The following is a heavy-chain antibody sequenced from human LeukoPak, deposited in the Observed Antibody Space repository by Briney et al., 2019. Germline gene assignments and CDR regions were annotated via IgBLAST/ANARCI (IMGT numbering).Heavy chain of an antibody. D-gene: IGHD3-10*01. Sequence: GGSLRLSCAASGFTFSITWMHWVRQVPGKGLVWVARITSDGGSTTYAESVKGRFTISRDNAKNTLYLQMNSLRAEDTAVYYCARIPKPAELLWFGEEYFDYWGQGTLVTVSS. CDR1: GFTFSITW. J-gene: IGHJ4*02. CDR2: ITSDGGST. CDR3: ARIPKPAELLWFGEEYFDY. V-gene: IGHV3-74*03.